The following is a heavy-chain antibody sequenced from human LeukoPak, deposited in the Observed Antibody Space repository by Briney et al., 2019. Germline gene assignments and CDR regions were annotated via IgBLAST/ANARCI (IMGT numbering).Heavy chain of an antibody. J-gene: IGHJ4*02. Sequence: PGGSLRLSCAASGFIFSSYGMHWVRQAPGKGLEWVAFIRYDGSKKYYADSVKGRFTISRDNSKNTLYLQMNSLRAEDTAVYYCARDPDDIEAKDYWGQGTLVTVSS. V-gene: IGHV3-30*02. CDR2: IRYDGSKK. D-gene: IGHD3-9*01. CDR3: ARDPDDIEAKDY. CDR1: GFIFSSYG.